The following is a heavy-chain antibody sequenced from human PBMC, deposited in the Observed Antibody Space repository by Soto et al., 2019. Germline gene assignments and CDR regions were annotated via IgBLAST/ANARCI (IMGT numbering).Heavy chain of an antibody. CDR2: IYYSGST. J-gene: IGHJ6*02. CDR3: ARFRITMVRGAALAYYYGMDV. Sequence: SETLSLTCTVSGGSISSYYWSWIRQPPGKGLEWIGYIYYSGSTNYNPSLKSRVTISVDTSKNQFSLKLSSVTAADTAVYYCARFRITMVRGAALAYYYGMDVWGQGTTVTVSS. CDR1: GGSISSYY. D-gene: IGHD3-10*01. V-gene: IGHV4-59*08.